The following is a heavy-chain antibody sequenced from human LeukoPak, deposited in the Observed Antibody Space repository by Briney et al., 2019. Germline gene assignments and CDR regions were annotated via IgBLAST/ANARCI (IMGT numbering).Heavy chain of an antibody. J-gene: IGHJ5*02. V-gene: IGHV1-24*01. Sequence: ASVKVSCKVSGYTLTELSMHWVRQAPGKGLEWMGGFDPEDGETIYAQKFQGRVTMTEDTSTDTAYMEQSSLRSEDTAVYYCATKSAGHQVGAIWFDPWGQGTLVTVSS. CDR1: GYTLTELS. CDR3: ATKSAGHQVGAIWFDP. CDR2: FDPEDGET. D-gene: IGHD1-26*01.